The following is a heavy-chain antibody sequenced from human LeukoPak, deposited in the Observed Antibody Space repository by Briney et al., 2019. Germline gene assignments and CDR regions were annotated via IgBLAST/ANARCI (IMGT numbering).Heavy chain of an antibody. Sequence: PGGSLRLSCAASGLTFSKYWMLWVRQAPGKGLESVSRINTDGTVTTYADCVKGRFTVSRDNADNTMFLQMNSVRDEDTAVYYCATKQWLAPPPDSWGQGTPVTVSS. J-gene: IGHJ4*02. V-gene: IGHV3-74*01. CDR1: GLTFSKYW. CDR2: INTDGTVT. D-gene: IGHD6-19*01. CDR3: ATKQWLAPPPDS.